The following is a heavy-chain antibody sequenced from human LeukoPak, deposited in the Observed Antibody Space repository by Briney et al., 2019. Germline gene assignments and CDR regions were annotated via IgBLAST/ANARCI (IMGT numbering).Heavy chain of an antibody. CDR3: ARGDYGDYYFDY. D-gene: IGHD4-17*01. CDR2: IGTAGDA. Sequence: GGSLRLSCAASGFIFSTYDMHWVCQFIGGGLEWVSAIGTAGDAHYPDSVKGRFTISRDNAKNSLYLQINSLRADDTAVYFCARGDYGDYYFDYWGQGTLVTVSS. J-gene: IGHJ4*02. CDR1: GFIFSTYD. V-gene: IGHV3-13*01.